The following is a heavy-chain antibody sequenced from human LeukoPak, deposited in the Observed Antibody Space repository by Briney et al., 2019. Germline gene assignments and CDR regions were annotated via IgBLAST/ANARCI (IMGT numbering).Heavy chain of an antibody. V-gene: IGHV1-2*02. J-gene: IGHJ4*02. CDR1: GNTFTVYY. CDR2: INPNSGGT. CDR3: ARVGFANYYGSGSYSPTFDY. D-gene: IGHD3-10*01. Sequence: ASVKVSCKASGNTFTVYYIHWVRKAPGQGLEWMGWINPNSGGTNYAQKFQGRVTMTSDTSISTAYMELSRLRSDDTAVYYCARVGFANYYGSGSYSPTFDYWGQGTLVTVSS.